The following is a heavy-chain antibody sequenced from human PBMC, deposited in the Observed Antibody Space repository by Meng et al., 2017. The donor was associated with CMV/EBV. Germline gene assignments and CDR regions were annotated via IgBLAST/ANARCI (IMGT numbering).Heavy chain of an antibody. CDR1: GGTFSSYA. J-gene: IGHJ6*02. CDR2: IIPIFGTA. D-gene: IGHD2-2*01. V-gene: IGHV1-69*05. CDR3: ARDGSKYQLLKDYYYYGMDV. Sequence: SVKVSCKASGGTFSSYAISWVRQAPGQGLEWMGGIIPIFGTANYAQKFQGRVTITTDESTSTAYMGLSSLRSEDTAVYYCARDGSKYQLLKDYYYYGMDVWGQGTTVTVSS.